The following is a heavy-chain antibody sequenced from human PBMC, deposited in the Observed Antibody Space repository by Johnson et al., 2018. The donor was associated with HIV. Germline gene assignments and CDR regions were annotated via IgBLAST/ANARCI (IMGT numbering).Heavy chain of an antibody. CDR3: VRGGSDAFDI. Sequence: VQLVESGGGVVQPGTSLRLSCAASGLTFSNYPMHWVRQAPGKGLEWVAVISYDGSNKYYADSVKGRFTISRDNSKSTLFLQMNSLRLEDTAVYYCVRGGSDAFDIWGQGTMVTVSS. J-gene: IGHJ3*02. V-gene: IGHV3-30*04. CDR1: GLTFSNYP. CDR2: ISYDGSNK. D-gene: IGHD3-10*01.